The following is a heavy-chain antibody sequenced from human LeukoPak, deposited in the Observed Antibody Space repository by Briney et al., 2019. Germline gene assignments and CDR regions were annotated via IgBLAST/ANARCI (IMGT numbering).Heavy chain of an antibody. CDR3: ARDRAAAMEYYYMDV. J-gene: IGHJ6*03. D-gene: IGHD2-2*01. Sequence: PGGSLRLSCAASRFTFSSYGMHRVRQAPGKGLEWVAVIRYDGSNKNYADSVKGRFTISRDNSKNTLYLQINSLRAEDTAVYYCARDRAAAMEYYYMDVWGKGTTVTVSS. CDR1: RFTFSSYG. CDR2: IRYDGSNK. V-gene: IGHV3-33*01.